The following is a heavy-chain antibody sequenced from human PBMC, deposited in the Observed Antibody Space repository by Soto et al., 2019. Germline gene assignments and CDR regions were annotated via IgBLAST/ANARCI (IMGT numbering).Heavy chain of an antibody. CDR2: ISGSGSTI. Sequence: GGSLRLSCAASGFTFSSYAVSWVRQAPGKGPEWISSISGSGSTIYYADSVKGRFAISRDNSKNTLYLQMSSLRAEDTAVYYCAKVFYYYDSSGYYYFDYWGQGTLVTVSS. J-gene: IGHJ4*02. CDR3: AKVFYYYDSSGYYYFDY. CDR1: GFTFSSYA. D-gene: IGHD3-22*01. V-gene: IGHV3-23*01.